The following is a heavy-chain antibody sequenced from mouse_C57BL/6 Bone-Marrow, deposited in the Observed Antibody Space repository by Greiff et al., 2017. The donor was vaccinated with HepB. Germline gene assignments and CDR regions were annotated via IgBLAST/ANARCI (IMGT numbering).Heavy chain of an antibody. CDR1: GYTFTSYW. CDR2: IDPNSGGT. D-gene: IGHD3-2*02. Sequence: QVQLQQPGAELVKPGASVKLSCKASGYTFTSYWMHWVKQRPGRGREWIGRIDPNSGGTKYNEKFKSKATLTVDKPSSTAYMQLSSLTSEDSAVYYCAREGAAQATRVKNYFDYWGQGTTLTVSS. CDR3: AREGAAQATRVKNYFDY. V-gene: IGHV1-72*01. J-gene: IGHJ2*01.